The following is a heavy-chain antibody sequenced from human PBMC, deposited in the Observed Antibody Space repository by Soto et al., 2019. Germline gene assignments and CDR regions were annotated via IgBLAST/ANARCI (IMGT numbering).Heavy chain of an antibody. J-gene: IGHJ6*02. Sequence: SVKVSCKASGGTFSSYAISWVRQAPGQGLEWMGGIIPIFGTANYAQKFQGRVTITADKSTSTAYMELSSLRSEDTAVYYCARDQVGATGSGHYYYGMDVWGQGTTVTVSS. CDR3: ARDQVGATGSGHYYYGMDV. D-gene: IGHD1-26*01. V-gene: IGHV1-69*06. CDR2: IIPIFGTA. CDR1: GGTFSSYA.